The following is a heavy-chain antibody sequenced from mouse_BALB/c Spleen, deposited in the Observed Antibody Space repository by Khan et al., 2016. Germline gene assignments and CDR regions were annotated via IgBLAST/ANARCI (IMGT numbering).Heavy chain of an antibody. CDR1: GYTFTSYN. J-gene: IGHJ2*01. CDR2: IYPGNGDT. V-gene: IGHV1-12*01. CDR3: AREGNYFDY. Sequence: QVQLQQSGAELVKPGASVKMSCKASGYTFTSYNMHWVKQTPGQGLEWIGAIYPGNGDTSYNQKFKGKATLTADKSSSTAYMQLSSLTSEDFEVYYCAREGNYFDYWGQGTTLTVSS. D-gene: IGHD2-14*01.